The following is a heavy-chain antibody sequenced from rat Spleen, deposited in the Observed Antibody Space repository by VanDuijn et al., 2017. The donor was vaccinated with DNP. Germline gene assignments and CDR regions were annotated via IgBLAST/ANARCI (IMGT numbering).Heavy chain of an antibody. CDR2: ISFEGTIT. CDR1: GFTFSNYG. J-gene: IGHJ2*01. CDR3: ARLDNYGGYSELDY. D-gene: IGHD1-11*01. V-gene: IGHV5-29*01. Sequence: EVQLVESGGGLVQPGRSLKLSCAASGFTFSNYGMAWVRQTPTKGLEWVASISFEGTITFYGDSVKGRFSLSRDNAKRTLYLQMDSLRSEDTATYYCARLDNYGGYSELDYWGQGVMVTVSS.